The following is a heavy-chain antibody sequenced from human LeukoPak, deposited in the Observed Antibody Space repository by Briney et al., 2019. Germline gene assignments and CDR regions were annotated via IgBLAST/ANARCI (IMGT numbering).Heavy chain of an antibody. D-gene: IGHD6-13*01. CDR3: ARDQGYSSSWYNWFDP. CDR2: INPNSGGT. CDR1: GYTFTGYY. Sequence: ASVKVSCKASGYTFTGYYMHWVRQAPGQGLEWMGWINPNSGGTNYAQKFQGWVTMTRDTSISTAYMELSRLRSDDTAVYYCARDQGYSSSWYNWFDPWGQGTLVTVSS. V-gene: IGHV1-2*04. J-gene: IGHJ5*02.